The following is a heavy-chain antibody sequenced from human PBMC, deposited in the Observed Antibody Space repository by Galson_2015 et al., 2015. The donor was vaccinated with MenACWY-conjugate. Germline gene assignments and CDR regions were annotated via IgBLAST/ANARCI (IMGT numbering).Heavy chain of an antibody. Sequence: SLRLSCAASGFTFGDYAMSWFRQAPGKGLEWVGFIRSKAYGGTTEYAASVKGRFTISRDDSKSIAYLQMNSLKTEDTAVYYCTRVVTIFGVVIRDFDYWGQGTLVTVSS. CDR2: IRSKAYGGTT. V-gene: IGHV3-49*03. D-gene: IGHD3-3*01. J-gene: IGHJ4*02. CDR1: GFTFGDYA. CDR3: TRVVTIFGVVIRDFDY.